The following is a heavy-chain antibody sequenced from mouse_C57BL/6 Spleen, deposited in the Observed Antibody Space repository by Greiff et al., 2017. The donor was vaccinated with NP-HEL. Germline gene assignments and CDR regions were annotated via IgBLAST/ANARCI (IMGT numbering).Heavy chain of an antibody. Sequence: VQLQQSGAELVMPGASVKLSCKASGYTFTSYWMHWVKQRPGQGLEWIGEIDPSDSYTNYNQKFKGKSTLTVDKSSSTAYMQLSSLTSEDSAVYYCARKQLRSDWFAYWGQGTLVTVSA. D-gene: IGHD3-2*02. CDR3: ARKQLRSDWFAY. CDR2: IDPSDSYT. CDR1: GYTFTSYW. J-gene: IGHJ3*01. V-gene: IGHV1-69*01.